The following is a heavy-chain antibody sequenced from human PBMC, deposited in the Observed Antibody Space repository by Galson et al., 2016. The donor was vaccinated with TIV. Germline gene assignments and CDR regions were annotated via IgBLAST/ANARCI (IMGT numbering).Heavy chain of an antibody. D-gene: IGHD5-24*01. CDR2: IGTGGKT. CDR1: GFTFSTYA. V-gene: IGHV3-23*01. Sequence: SLRLSCAASGFTFSTYAMSWVRQAPGKGLEWVSSIGTGGKTYYADSVKGRFTISRDNSKDSLHLQMNSLRADDPAVYYCAKPDIATIDINYYFDYWGQGTLVTVSS. CDR3: AKPDIATIDINYYFDY. J-gene: IGHJ4*02.